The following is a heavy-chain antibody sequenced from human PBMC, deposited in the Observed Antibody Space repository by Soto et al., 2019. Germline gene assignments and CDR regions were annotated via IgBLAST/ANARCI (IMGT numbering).Heavy chain of an antibody. J-gene: IGHJ4*02. CDR2: THHSGST. V-gene: IGHV4-4*02. CDR1: GGSMSSSNW. D-gene: IGHD5-12*01. CDR3: AAGGGLPRYY. Sequence: PSETLSLTCTVSGGSMSSSNWWNWVRQSPGKGLEWIGYTHHSGSTNYNPSLKSRVTISVDKSKNQFSLKLSSVTAADTAVYYCAAGGGLPRYYWGQGTLVTVSS.